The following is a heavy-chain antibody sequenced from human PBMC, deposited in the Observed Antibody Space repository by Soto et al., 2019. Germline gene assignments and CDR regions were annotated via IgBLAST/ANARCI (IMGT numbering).Heavy chain of an antibody. Sequence: VASVKVSCKASGYTFTSYYMHWVRQAPGQGLEWMGIINPSGGSTSYAQKFQGRVTMTRDTSTSTVYMELSSLRSEDTAVYYCARGDTNYDILTGYYNDYYYYYGMDVWGQGTTVTVSS. CDR3: ARGDTNYDILTGYYNDYYYYYGMDV. CDR2: INPSGGST. J-gene: IGHJ6*02. D-gene: IGHD3-9*01. V-gene: IGHV1-46*01. CDR1: GYTFTSYY.